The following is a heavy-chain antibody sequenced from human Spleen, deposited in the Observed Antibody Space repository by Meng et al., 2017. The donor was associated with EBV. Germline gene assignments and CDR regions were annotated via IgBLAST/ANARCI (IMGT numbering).Heavy chain of an antibody. D-gene: IGHD6-6*01. V-gene: IGHV4-34*01. CDR3: ARSRTYHSESREPARPRSGWIDP. CDR1: GGSFSGYY. Sequence: QVQLHQWGARLLKPSESLSLTCAVYGGSFSGYYWTWIRQPPGKGLEWIGEIDHSGYTNYNPSLKSRVTISVDTSKNQVSLKLSSVTAPDTAVYYCARSRTYHSESREPARPRSGWIDPWGQGTLVTVSS. CDR2: IDHSGYT. J-gene: IGHJ5*02.